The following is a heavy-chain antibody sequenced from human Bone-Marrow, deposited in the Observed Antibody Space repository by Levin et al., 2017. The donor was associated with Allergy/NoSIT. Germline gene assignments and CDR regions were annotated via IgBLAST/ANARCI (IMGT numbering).Heavy chain of an antibody. D-gene: IGHD3-10*01. CDR1: GFTFSNYA. Sequence: GWSLRLSCTASGFTFSNYAMHWVRQAPGKGLEWVALIWYDGFNKYYADSVEGRFTISRDNSKNTLYLQMNSLRAEDTAVYYCARVRDGSGTYYTPDYWGQGTLVTVSS. CDR3: ARVRDGSGTYYTPDY. CDR2: IWYDGFNK. V-gene: IGHV3-33*01. J-gene: IGHJ4*01.